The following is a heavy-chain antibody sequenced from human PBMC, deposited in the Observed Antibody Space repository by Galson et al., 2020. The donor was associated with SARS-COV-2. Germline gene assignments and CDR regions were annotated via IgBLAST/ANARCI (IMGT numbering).Heavy chain of an antibody. CDR3: AKGHYGGNSLYGGYYFDY. CDR2: ISGSGGST. J-gene: IGHJ4*02. CDR1: GFTFSSYA. D-gene: IGHD4-17*01. V-gene: IGHV3-23*01. Sequence: GESLKISCAASGFTFSSYAMSWVRQAPGKGLEWVSAISGSGGSTYYADSVKGRFTISRDNSKNTLYLQMNSLRAEDTAVYYCAKGHYGGNSLYGGYYFDYWGQGTLVTVSS.